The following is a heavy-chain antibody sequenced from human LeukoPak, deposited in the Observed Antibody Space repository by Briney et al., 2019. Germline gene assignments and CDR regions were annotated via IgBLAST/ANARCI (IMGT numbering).Heavy chain of an antibody. CDR3: AKDQSGYSSSPNWFDP. V-gene: IGHV3-23*01. CDR2: ISGSGGST. Sequence: GGSLRLSCAASGFTFSSYAMSWVRQAPGKGLEWVSAISGSGGSTYYADSVKGRFTISRDNSKNTLYLQMNSLRAEDTAVYYCAKDQSGYSSSPNWFDPWGQGTLVTVSS. D-gene: IGHD6-13*01. CDR1: GFTFSSYA. J-gene: IGHJ5*02.